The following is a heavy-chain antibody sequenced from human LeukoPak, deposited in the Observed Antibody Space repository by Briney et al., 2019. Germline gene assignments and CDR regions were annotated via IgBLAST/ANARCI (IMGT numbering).Heavy chain of an antibody. J-gene: IGHJ4*02. CDR1: GFTFSRYG. Sequence: GGSLGLSCVASGFTFSRYGMQWVRQAPGKGLEWVAFIRYDGGNKHYADSVKGRFTISRDNAKNSLYLQMNSLRAEDTAVYYCARGATGTTKFDYWGQGTLVTVSS. D-gene: IGHD1-1*01. V-gene: IGHV3-30*02. CDR3: ARGATGTTKFDY. CDR2: IRYDGGNK.